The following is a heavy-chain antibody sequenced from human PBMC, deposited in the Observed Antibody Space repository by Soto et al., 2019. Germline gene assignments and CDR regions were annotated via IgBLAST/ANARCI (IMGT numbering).Heavy chain of an antibody. CDR1: GFTFSSYG. CDR2: IWYDGSNK. V-gene: IGHV3-33*01. CDR3: ASRVYGDYVLGDYYYYGMDV. Sequence: QVQLVESGGGVVQPGRSLRLSCAASGFTFSSYGMHWVRQAPGKGLEWVAVIWYDGSNKYYADSVKGRFTISRDNSKNTLYLQMNSLRAEDTAVYYCASRVYGDYVLGDYYYYGMDVWGQGTTVTVSS. D-gene: IGHD4-17*01. J-gene: IGHJ6*02.